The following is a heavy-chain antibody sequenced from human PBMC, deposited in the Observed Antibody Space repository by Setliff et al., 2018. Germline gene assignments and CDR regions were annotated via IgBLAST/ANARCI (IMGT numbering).Heavy chain of an antibody. V-gene: IGHV1-18*01. D-gene: IGHD2-15*01. CDR1: GYTFSSFG. J-gene: IGHJ5*02. CDR2: IGDQNGNT. CDR3: ARDRVDFVVPEAAARLDP. Sequence: ASVKVSCKTSGYTFSSFGLSCLRQAPGQGLEWVGWIGDQNGNTIYAQKFQGRVTMTKDTSTTTGFMELRSRRSDDTATYFCARDRVDFVVPEAAARLDPWGQGTLVTV.